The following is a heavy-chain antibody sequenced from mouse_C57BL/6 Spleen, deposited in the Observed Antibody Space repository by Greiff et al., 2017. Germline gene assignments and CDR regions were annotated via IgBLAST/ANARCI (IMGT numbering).Heavy chain of an antibody. Sequence: QVQLQQSGAELVKPGASVKISCKASGYAFSSYGMNWVKQRPGKGLEWIGQIYPGDGDTYYNGKFKGKATLTADKSSSTAYMQLSSLTSEDSAVYFCARLDGNYGYFDVWGTGTTVTVSS. CDR3: ARLDGNYGYFDV. J-gene: IGHJ1*03. V-gene: IGHV1-80*01. CDR2: IYPGDGDT. CDR1: GYAFSSYG. D-gene: IGHD2-1*01.